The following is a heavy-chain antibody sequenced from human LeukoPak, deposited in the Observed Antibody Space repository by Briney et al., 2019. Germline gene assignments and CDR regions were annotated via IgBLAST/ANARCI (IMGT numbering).Heavy chain of an antibody. D-gene: IGHD4/OR15-4a*01. CDR1: GFTFFNYW. J-gene: IGHJ4*02. V-gene: IGHV3-7*01. CDR2: IDLEGSQR. CDR3: ARDVDYANPRHDY. Sequence: GGSLRLSCAASGFTFFNYWMSWVRQAPGKGLEWVANIDLEGSQRFYVDPLKGRFTISRDNANNLVYLQMNSLRAEDTAVYYCARDVDYANPRHDYWGQGTLVTVSS.